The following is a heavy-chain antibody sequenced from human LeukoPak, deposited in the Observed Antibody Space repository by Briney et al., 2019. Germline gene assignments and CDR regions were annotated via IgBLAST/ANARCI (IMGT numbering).Heavy chain of an antibody. D-gene: IGHD5-12*01. V-gene: IGHV4-59*01. J-gene: IGHJ4*02. CDR3: ARGNDIVAYYFDY. Sequence: SETLSLTCTVSGGSISSNFWSWIRQPPGKGLQWIGYIYYSGSTNYNPSLKSRVTISVDTSKNQFSLKLSSVTAADTAVYYCARGNDIVAYYFDYWGQGTLVTVSS. CDR1: GGSISSNF. CDR2: IYYSGST.